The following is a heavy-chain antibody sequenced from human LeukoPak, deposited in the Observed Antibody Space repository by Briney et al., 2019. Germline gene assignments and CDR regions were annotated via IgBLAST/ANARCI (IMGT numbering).Heavy chain of an antibody. V-gene: IGHV1-69*05. D-gene: IGHD7-27*01. Sequence: SVKVSCKASGGTFSSYAISWVRQAPGQGLEWMGGIIPIFGTANYAQKLQGRVTMTTDTSTSTAYMELRSLRSEDTAVYYCARGNPSLGAFDIWGQGTMVTVSS. CDR3: ARGNPSLGAFDI. CDR2: IIPIFGTA. J-gene: IGHJ3*02. CDR1: GGTFSSYA.